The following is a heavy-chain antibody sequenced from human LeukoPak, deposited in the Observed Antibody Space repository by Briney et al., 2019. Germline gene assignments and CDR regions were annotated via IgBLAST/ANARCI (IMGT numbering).Heavy chain of an antibody. J-gene: IGHJ4*02. D-gene: IGHD1-7*01. CDR1: GFTFSSYA. CDR3: ARTIRGY. Sequence: PGGSLRLSCAASGFTFSSYAMSWVRQAPGQGLEWVSTISGSGGSAYYADSVKGRFTFSRDSSKNSLYLQMNSLRAEDTAVYYCARTIRGYWGQGTLVTVSS. V-gene: IGHV3-23*01. CDR2: ISGSGGSA.